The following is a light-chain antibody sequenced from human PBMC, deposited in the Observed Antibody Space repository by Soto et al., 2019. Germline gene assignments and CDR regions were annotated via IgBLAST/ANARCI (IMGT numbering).Light chain of an antibody. Sequence: QSVLTQPASVSGSPGQSITISCTGTSSDVGGYNYVSWYQQHPGEAPKLMIYEVSNRPLGVSNRFSGSKSGNTASLTISGLQAEDEADYYCTSYTSSSTLDVFGTGTKVTVL. J-gene: IGLJ1*01. CDR2: EVS. V-gene: IGLV2-14*01. CDR1: SSDVGGYNY. CDR3: TSYTSSSTLDV.